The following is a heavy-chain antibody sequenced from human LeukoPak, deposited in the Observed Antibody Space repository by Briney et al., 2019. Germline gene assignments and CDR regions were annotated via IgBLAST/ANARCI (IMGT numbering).Heavy chain of an antibody. D-gene: IGHD3-22*01. CDR1: GFTFSTSA. J-gene: IGHJ4*02. V-gene: IGHV3-23*01. CDR2: LTGGDGGT. CDR3: ARDRDYYDSSGYHY. Sequence: SGGSLRLSCAASGFTFSTSAISWVRQAPGKGLEWVSTLTGGDGGTYYAVSVKGRFTISRDNSRNTLYLQMNSLRAEDTAVYYCARDRDYYDSSGYHYWGQGTLVTVSS.